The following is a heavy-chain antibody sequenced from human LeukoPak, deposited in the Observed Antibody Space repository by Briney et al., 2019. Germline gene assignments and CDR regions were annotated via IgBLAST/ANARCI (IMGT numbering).Heavy chain of an antibody. CDR2: ISGSGGST. Sequence: GGSLRLSCAASGFTFSSYAMSWVRQAPGKGREWVSAISGSGGSTYYADSVKGRFTISRDNSKNTLYLQMNSLRAEDTAVYYCRGTVTKRGATDYGMDVWGQGTTVTVSS. D-gene: IGHD4-17*01. CDR3: RGTVTKRGATDYGMDV. CDR1: GFTFSSYA. J-gene: IGHJ6*02. V-gene: IGHV3-23*01.